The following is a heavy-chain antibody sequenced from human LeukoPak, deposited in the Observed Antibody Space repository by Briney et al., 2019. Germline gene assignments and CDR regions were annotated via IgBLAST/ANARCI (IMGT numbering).Heavy chain of an antibody. D-gene: IGHD1-1*01. J-gene: IGHJ2*01. CDR1: GYTFTGYY. Sequence: ASVKVSCKASGYTFTGYYMHWVRQAPGQGLEWMGWINPNSGGTNYAQKFQGRVTMTRGTSISTAYMELSRLRSDDTAVYYCARELGTTGTTLHWYFDLWGPGTLVTVSS. V-gene: IGHV1-2*02. CDR3: ARELGTTGTTLHWYFDL. CDR2: INPNSGGT.